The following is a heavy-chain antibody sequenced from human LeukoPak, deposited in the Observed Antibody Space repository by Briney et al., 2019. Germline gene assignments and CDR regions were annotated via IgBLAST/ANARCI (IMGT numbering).Heavy chain of an antibody. Sequence: GSLGLSCAASGFTVSSNYMSWVRQAPGKGLEWVSVIYTDGSTFYADSVKGRFTISRDNSKSTLYLQMNSLRAEDTAVYYCARSMTTVATSPYYWGQGTLVTVSS. V-gene: IGHV3-53*01. CDR1: GFTVSSNY. CDR3: ARSMTTVATSPYY. J-gene: IGHJ4*02. D-gene: IGHD4-17*01. CDR2: IYTDGST.